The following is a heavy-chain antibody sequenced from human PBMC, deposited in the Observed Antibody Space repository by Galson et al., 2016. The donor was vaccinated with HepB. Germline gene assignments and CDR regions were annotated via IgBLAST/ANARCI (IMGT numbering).Heavy chain of an antibody. J-gene: IGHJ1*01. CDR1: GYSFTNYG. CDR2: ISTYNGNT. D-gene: IGHD6-13*01. CDR3: ARASSRDSSSWYGAEYFQH. V-gene: IGHV1-18*01. Sequence: SVKVSCKASGYSFTNYGISWVRQAPGQGLEWMGWISTYNGNTNYAQKRQGRVTMTRDTSTSTVYMELSSLRSEDTAVYYCARASSRDSSSWYGAEYFQHWGQGTLVTVSS.